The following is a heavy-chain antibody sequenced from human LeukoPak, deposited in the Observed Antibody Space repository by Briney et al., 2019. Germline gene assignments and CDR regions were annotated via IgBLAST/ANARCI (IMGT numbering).Heavy chain of an antibody. D-gene: IGHD3-22*01. CDR1: GGSISSYY. J-gene: IGHJ5*02. Sequence: SETLSLTCTVSGGSISSYYWSWIRQPPGNGLEWIGYIYYSGSTNYNPSLKSRVTISVDTSKNQFSLKLSSVTAADTAVYYSAREPDSSGYQDPWGQGTLVTVSS. CDR3: AREPDSSGYQDP. V-gene: IGHV4-59*01. CDR2: IYYSGST.